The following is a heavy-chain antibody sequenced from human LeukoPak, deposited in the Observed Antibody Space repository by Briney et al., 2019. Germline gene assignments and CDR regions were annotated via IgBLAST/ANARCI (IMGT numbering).Heavy chain of an antibody. CDR2: IRYDGSNK. Sequence: GRSLRLSCAASGFTFSSYGMHWVRQAPGKGLEGVAVIRYDGSNKYYADSVKGRFTISRDNSKNTLYLKMNSLRAEDTAVYYCAGTGIAAAGSTADYWGQGNLVTVSS. CDR1: GFTFSSYG. D-gene: IGHD6-13*01. J-gene: IGHJ4*02. CDR3: AGTGIAAAGSTADY. V-gene: IGHV3-33*01.